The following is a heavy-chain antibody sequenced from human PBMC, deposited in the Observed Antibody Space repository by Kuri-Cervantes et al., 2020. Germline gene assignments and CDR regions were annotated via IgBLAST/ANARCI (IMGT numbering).Heavy chain of an antibody. V-gene: IGHV4-59*01. CDR2: IYHSGSA. CDR3: ASGWGEPGGGYYHYYMDV. J-gene: IGHJ6*03. CDR1: GDSINNYH. Sequence: GSLRLSCTVSGDSINNYHWSWIRQPPGKGLEWIGYIYHSGSAYYNPSLKSRVTISVDMSKSQFSLQLTSVTTADTAVYYCASGWGEPGGGYYHYYMDVWGKGTTVTVSS. D-gene: IGHD3-10*01.